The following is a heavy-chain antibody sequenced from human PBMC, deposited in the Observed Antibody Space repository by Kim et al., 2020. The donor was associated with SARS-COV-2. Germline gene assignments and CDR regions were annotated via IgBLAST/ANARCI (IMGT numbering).Heavy chain of an antibody. Sequence: GGSLRLSCAASGFTFSRYWMHWVRQAPGKGLVWVSHINGDGRSTSYADSVKGRVPISRDNAKNTLYLQMNSLRAEDTAVYYCARGGSGSLDYWGQGTLVT. D-gene: IGHD3-16*01. CDR1: GFTFSRYW. J-gene: IGHJ4*02. CDR3: ARGGSGSLDY. V-gene: IGHV3-74*01. CDR2: INGDGRST.